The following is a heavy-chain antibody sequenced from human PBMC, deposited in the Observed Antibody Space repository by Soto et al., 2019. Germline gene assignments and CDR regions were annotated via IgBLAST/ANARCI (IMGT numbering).Heavy chain of an antibody. V-gene: IGHV3-23*01. D-gene: IGHD6-13*01. CDR3: AKELVLTYSSTVATGY. J-gene: IGHJ4*02. Sequence: GGSLRLSCAASGFTFSSYAMSWVRQAPGKGLEWVSAISGSGGSTYYADSVKGRFTISRDNSKNTLYLQMNSLRAEDTAVYYCAKELVLTYSSTVATGYWGQGTLLTVSS. CDR1: GFTFSSYA. CDR2: ISGSGGST.